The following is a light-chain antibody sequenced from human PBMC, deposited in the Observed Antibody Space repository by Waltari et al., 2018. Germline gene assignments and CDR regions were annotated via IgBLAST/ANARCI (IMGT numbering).Light chain of an antibody. J-gene: IGKJ5*01. CDR1: QNIGTS. CDR3: QQGSTIPIT. CDR2: ATS. V-gene: IGKV1-39*01. Sequence: DIQMTQSPSSLSASVGDRVTITCRASQNIGTSLNWFQQKSETAPKFLISATSSLGSGVPPRFSVRGSGTDFTLTISSLQPEDFATYYCQQGSTIPITFGQGTRLEI.